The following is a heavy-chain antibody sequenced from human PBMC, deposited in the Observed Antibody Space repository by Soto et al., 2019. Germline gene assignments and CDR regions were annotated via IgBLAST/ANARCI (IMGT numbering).Heavy chain of an antibody. CDR1: GGSFSGYS. V-gene: IGHV4-34*01. J-gene: IGHJ5*02. CDR2: INHSGST. CDR3: VRVPGP. Sequence: SETLSLTCAVYGGSFSGYSWSWIRQPPGKGLEWIGEINHSGSTNYNPSLKSRVTISVDRSKNQFSLKLSSVTAADTAVYYCVRVPGPWGQGTLVTVSS.